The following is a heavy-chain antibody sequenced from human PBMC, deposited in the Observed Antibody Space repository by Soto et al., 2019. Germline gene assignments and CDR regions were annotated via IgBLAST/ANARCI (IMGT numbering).Heavy chain of an antibody. V-gene: IGHV4-59*01. CDR1: GGSFSGYY. CDR2: IYYSGST. J-gene: IGHJ4*02. CDR3: AGEYYYDSSGYPTTFDY. Sequence: PSETLSLTCAVYGGSFSGYYWSWIRQPPGKGLEWIGYIYYSGSTNYNPSLKSRVTISVDTSKNQFSLKLSSVTAADTAVYYCAGEYYYDSSGYPTTFDYWGQGTLVTVSS. D-gene: IGHD3-22*01.